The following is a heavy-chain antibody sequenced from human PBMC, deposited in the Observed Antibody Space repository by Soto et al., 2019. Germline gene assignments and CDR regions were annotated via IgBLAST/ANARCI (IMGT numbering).Heavy chain of an antibody. CDR3: VRIRYQLPSSVLWLDP. Sequence: SETLSLTCAVYGGFLSGSYWTGIRQPPGKGLEWIGEINHVGGTNYNPSLKSRVTMSVDTSQNQFSLRLISVTAADTAMYFCVRIRYQLPSSVLWLDPWGQGTPVTVSS. CDR1: GGFLSGSY. J-gene: IGHJ5*02. CDR2: INHVGGT. D-gene: IGHD3-16*01. V-gene: IGHV4-34*01.